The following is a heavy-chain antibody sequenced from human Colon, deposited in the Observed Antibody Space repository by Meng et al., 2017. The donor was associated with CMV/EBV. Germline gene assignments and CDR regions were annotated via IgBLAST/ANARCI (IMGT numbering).Heavy chain of an antibody. J-gene: IGHJ4*02. CDR2: SYDGEST. D-gene: IGHD2-15*01. Sequence: GESLKISCAVSGLNVRTKYMSWVRQAPGKRLEWVAVSYDGESTNYADFAKGRFTISRDSSKNTVYLQMNSLRPEDTAVYYCARPLSPRSAYSALLAFWGQGTLVTVSS. V-gene: IGHV3-66*02. CDR3: ARPLSPRSAYSALLAF. CDR1: GLNVRTKY.